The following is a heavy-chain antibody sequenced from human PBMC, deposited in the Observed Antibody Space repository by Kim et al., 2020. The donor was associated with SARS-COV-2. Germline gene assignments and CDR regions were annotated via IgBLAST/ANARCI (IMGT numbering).Heavy chain of an antibody. CDR3: AKDMIVNHYYDSSGYYGDAFDI. CDR1: GFTFDDYA. CDR2: ISWDGGST. J-gene: IGHJ3*02. V-gene: IGHV3-43D*03. D-gene: IGHD3-22*01. Sequence: GGSLRLSCAASGFTFDDYAMHWVRQAPGKGLEWVSLISWDGGSTYYADSVKGRFTISRDNGKNSLYLQMNSLRAEDTAVYYCAKDMIVNHYYDSSGYYGDAFDIWGQGTMVTVSS.